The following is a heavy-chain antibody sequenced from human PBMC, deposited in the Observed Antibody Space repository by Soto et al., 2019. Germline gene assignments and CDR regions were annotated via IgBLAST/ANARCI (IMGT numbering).Heavy chain of an antibody. V-gene: IGHV3-23*01. J-gene: IGHJ4*02. CDR3: AKAIRFLDMALDN. CDR2: ISGSGDVI. D-gene: IGHD3-3*01. Sequence: EVHLLESGGNLVQPGGSLRLSCAASGFTFSSYAMSWVRQAPGKGPEWVSSISGSGDVIHYADSVKGRFTISRDNSKNTLWLQTNSLRAEDTAVYYCAKAIRFLDMALDNWGQGALVTVSS. CDR1: GFTFSSYA.